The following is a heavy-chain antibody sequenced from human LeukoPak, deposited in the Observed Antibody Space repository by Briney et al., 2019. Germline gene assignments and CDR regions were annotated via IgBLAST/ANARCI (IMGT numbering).Heavy chain of an antibody. D-gene: IGHD6-13*01. V-gene: IGHV4-38-2*02. J-gene: IGHJ6*03. CDR1: GYSISSGYY. Sequence: PSQTLSLTCTVSGYSISSGYYWGWIRQPPGKGLEWIGSIYHSGSTYYNPSLKSRVTISVDTSKNQFSLKLSSVTAADTAVYYCARVAAGANYYYYYYMDVWGKGTTVTVSS. CDR2: IYHSGST. CDR3: ARVAAGANYYYYYYMDV.